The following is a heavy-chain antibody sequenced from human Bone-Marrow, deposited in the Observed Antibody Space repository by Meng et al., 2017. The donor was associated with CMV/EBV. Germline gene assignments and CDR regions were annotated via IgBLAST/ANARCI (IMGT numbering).Heavy chain of an antibody. J-gene: IGHJ6*01. CDR1: GFTFSSYD. D-gene: IGHD3-10*01. V-gene: IGHV3-13*01. CDR2: IGTAGDT. CDR3: ARDRGDYAMDV. Sequence: GGSLRLSCAASGFTFSSYDMHWVRQRTGKGLEWVSAIGTAGDTYYPGSVKGRFTISRENAKISLYLQMNSLRAGDTAVYYCARDRGDYAMDVWGQGTTVTVSS.